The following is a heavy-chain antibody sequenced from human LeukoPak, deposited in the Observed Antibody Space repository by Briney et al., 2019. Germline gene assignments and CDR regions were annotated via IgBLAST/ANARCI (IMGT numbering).Heavy chain of an antibody. Sequence: SETLSLTCAVSGYSISSGYYWGWIRQPPGKGLEWIGSIYHSGSTYYNPSLKSRVTISVDTSKNQFSLKLSSVTAADTAVYYCARVRFLEWLLFPGWFDPWGQGTLVTVSS. J-gene: IGHJ5*02. CDR1: GYSISSGYY. D-gene: IGHD3-3*01. CDR3: ARVRFLEWLLFPGWFDP. CDR2: IYHSGST. V-gene: IGHV4-38-2*01.